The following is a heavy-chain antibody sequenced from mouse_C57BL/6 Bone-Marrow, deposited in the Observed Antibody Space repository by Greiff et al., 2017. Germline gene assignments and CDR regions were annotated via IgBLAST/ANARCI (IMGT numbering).Heavy chain of an antibody. J-gene: IGHJ4*01. CDR3: ARGPYYAMDY. Sequence: QVHVKQSGAELSRPGAPVKVSCKASGYTFTSYTMHWVKQRPGQGLEWIGNINPCSGYTKYNQKFKDKATLTANQSSSTAYMQLSSLTSEDSAVYYCARGPYYAMDYWGQGTSVTVSS. CDR1: GYTFTSYT. V-gene: IGHV1-4*01. CDR2: INPCSGYT.